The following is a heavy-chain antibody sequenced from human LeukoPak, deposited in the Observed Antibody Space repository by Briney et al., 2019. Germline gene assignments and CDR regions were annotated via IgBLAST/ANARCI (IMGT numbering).Heavy chain of an antibody. J-gene: IGHJ4*02. V-gene: IGHV4-34*01. CDR1: GGSFSNYY. CDR2: INHSGST. Sequence: SETLSLTCAVYGGSFSNYYWSWIRQPPGKGLEWIGEINHSGSTNYNPSLKSRVTISVDTSKNQFSLKLSSVTAADTAVYYCARADDYGDYVDYWGQGTLVTVSS. D-gene: IGHD4-17*01. CDR3: ARADDYGDYVDY.